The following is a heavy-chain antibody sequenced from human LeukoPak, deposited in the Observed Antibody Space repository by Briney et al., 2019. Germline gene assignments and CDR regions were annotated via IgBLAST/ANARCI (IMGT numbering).Heavy chain of an antibody. CDR1: GFTFSSYS. CDR2: ISSSSSYI. CDR3: ARDRYDFWSGSDYGMDV. Sequence: PGGSLRLSCAASGFTFSSYSMTWVRQAPGKGLEWVSSISSSSSYIYYADSVKGRFTISRDNAKNSLYLQMNSLRAEDTAVYYCARDRYDFWSGSDYGMDVWGQGTTVTVSS. J-gene: IGHJ6*02. V-gene: IGHV3-21*01. D-gene: IGHD3-3*01.